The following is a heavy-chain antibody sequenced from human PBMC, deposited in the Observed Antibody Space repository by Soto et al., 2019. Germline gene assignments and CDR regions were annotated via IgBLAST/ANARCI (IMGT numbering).Heavy chain of an antibody. D-gene: IGHD6-13*01. CDR3: AKRPRSAAGHVDY. CDR2: ISGSGGST. CDR1: VFTGSSYA. V-gene: IGHV3-23*01. J-gene: IGHJ4*02. Sequence: GSLRLSCAASVFTGSSYAMSWVRQAPGKGLEWVSAISGSGGSTYYADSVKGRFTISRDNSKNTLYPQMNSLRAEDTAVYYCAKRPRSAAGHVDYWGQGTLVTVSS.